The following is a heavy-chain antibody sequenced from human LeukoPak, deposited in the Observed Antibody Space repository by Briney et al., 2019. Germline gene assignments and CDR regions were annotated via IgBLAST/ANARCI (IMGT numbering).Heavy chain of an antibody. CDR2: IRSKPYGGTA. CDR1: GFTFGHYA. CDR3: SRYGFVVADFDY. J-gene: IGHJ4*02. Sequence: PGGSLRLSCTASGFTFGHYAVTWVRQAPGKGREGVGFIRSKPYGGTAEYAASVQGRFTISRDDSKTIAFLQMNSLKTEDTAVYYCSRYGFVVADFDYWGRGTLVSVSS. V-gene: IGHV3-49*04. D-gene: IGHD2-15*01.